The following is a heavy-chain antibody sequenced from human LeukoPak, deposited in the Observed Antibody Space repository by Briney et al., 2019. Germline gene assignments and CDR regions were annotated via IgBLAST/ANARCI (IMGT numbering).Heavy chain of an antibody. J-gene: IGHJ4*02. CDR1: GGSISSYY. D-gene: IGHD6-13*01. Sequence: MPSETLSLTCTVSGGSISSYYWSWIRQPPGKGLEWIGYIYYSGSTNYNPSLKSRVTISVDTSKNQFSLKLSSVTAADTAVYYCARLLAAAPFDYWGQGTLVTVSS. CDR2: IYYSGST. V-gene: IGHV4-59*01. CDR3: ARLLAAAPFDY.